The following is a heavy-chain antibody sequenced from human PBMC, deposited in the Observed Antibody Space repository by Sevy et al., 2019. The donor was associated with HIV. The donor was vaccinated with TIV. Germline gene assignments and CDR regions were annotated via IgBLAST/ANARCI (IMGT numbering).Heavy chain of an antibody. V-gene: IGHV3-48*01. CDR2: ISHSTNTR. CDR1: GFTFSSFG. D-gene: IGHD3-22*01. J-gene: IGHJ4*02. CDR3: ARESYFYDTTTFPENDY. Sequence: GGSLRLSCAASGFTFSSFGMNWVRQAPGKGLEWISYISHSTNTRLYAASVTGRFSISRDNARNSLYLQMNSLRAEDTAVYYCARESYFYDTTTFPENDYWGRRTVVTVSS.